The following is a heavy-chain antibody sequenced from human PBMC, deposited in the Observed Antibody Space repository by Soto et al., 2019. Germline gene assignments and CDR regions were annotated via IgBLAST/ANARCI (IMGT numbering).Heavy chain of an antibody. CDR2: IYYSGST. J-gene: IGHJ4*02. V-gene: IGHV4-39*01. CDR1: GGSISSSSYY. Sequence: QLQLQESGPGLVKPSETLSLTCTVSGGSISSSSYYWGWIRQPPGKGLEWIGSIYYSGSTYYNPSLKRRVPISVDTSKNQCSLKLSSVTAADTAVYYCARLGIAVAGVDYWGQGTLVTVSS. D-gene: IGHD6-19*01. CDR3: ARLGIAVAGVDY.